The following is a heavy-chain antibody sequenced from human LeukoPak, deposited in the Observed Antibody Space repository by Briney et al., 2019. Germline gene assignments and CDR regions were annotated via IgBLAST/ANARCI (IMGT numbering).Heavy chain of an antibody. J-gene: IGHJ3*02. Sequence: SETLSLTCTVSGGSISSYYWSWIRQPVGKGLEWIGRIYTSGSTNYNPSLKGRVTMSVDTSKNQFSLKLSSVTAADTAVYYCARTIRGAHAFDIWGQGTMVTVSS. CDR1: GGSISSYY. D-gene: IGHD1-26*01. V-gene: IGHV4-4*07. CDR2: IYTSGST. CDR3: ARTIRGAHAFDI.